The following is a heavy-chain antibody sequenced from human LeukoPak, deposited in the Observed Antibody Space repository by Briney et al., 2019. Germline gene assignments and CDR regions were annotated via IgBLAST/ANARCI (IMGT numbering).Heavy chain of an antibody. CDR3: ARDYVSGSFGP. V-gene: IGHV3-30*04. D-gene: IGHD3-10*01. CDR1: GFTFSSYA. J-gene: IGHJ5*02. CDR2: ISYDGSNK. Sequence: SGGSLRLSCAASGFTFSSYAMHWVRQAPGKGLEWVAVISYDGSNKYYADSVKGRFTIPRDNSKNTLYLQMNSLRAEDTAVYYCARDYVSGSFGPWGQGTLVTVSS.